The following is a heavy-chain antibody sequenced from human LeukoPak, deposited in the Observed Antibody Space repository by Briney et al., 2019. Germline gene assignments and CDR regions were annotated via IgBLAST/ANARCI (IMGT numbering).Heavy chain of an antibody. CDR3: ARVNVHSGYFYSTGYYMDV. Sequence: GSSVKVSCKASGGTLSSYAISWVRQAPGQGLEWMGGIIPIFGTANYAQKFQGRVTITADKSTSTAYMELSSLRSEDTAVYYCARVNVHSGYFYSTGYYMDVWGKGTTVTVSS. J-gene: IGHJ6*03. CDR2: IIPIFGTA. D-gene: IGHD3-22*01. CDR1: GGTLSSYA. V-gene: IGHV1-69*06.